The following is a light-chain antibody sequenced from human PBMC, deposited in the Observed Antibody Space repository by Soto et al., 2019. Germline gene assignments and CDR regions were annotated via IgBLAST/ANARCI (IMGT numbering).Light chain of an antibody. CDR1: SSDVGSYNL. V-gene: IGLV2-23*01. J-gene: IGLJ3*02. CDR3: CSYTGRSTWV. Sequence: QSVLSQPASVSGSPGQSITISCTGTSSDVGSYNLVSWYQQHPGKAPKLMIYEGSERPSAVSSRISGSKSGNTASLRISGLQAEDEADYYCCSYTGRSTWVFGGGTK. CDR2: EGS.